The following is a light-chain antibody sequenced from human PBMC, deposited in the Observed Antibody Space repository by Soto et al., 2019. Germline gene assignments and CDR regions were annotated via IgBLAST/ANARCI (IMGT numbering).Light chain of an antibody. V-gene: IGKV1-9*01. CDR2: AAY. CDR1: QGISSY. CDR3: QQLNTYPLT. Sequence: DIQLTQRQAFRCGCGVDIVTITCRASQGISSYLAWYQQKPGKDPKLLIYAAYILQSGVPSRFSGSESGTEFTLTISSLQPEDFATYYCQQLNTYPLTFGGGGMVDI. J-gene: IGKJ4*01.